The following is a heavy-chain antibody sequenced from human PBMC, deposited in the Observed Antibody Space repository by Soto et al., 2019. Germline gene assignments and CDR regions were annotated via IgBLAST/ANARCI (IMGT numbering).Heavy chain of an antibody. Sequence: EVQLVESGGGLVQPGGSLRLSCAASGFTFSSYSMNWVRQAPGKGLEWFSYISSSSRTIYYADSVKGRFTISRDNAKNSLYLQMNSLRAEDTAGYYCAREDYYYDSSPKYGMDVWGQGTTVTVSS. CDR1: GFTFSSYS. V-gene: IGHV3-48*01. J-gene: IGHJ6*02. CDR3: AREDYYYDSSPKYGMDV. D-gene: IGHD3-22*01. CDR2: ISSSSRTI.